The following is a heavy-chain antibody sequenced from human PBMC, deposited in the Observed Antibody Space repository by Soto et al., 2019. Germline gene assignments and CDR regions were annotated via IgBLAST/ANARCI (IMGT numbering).Heavy chain of an antibody. Sequence: QVQLVESGGGVVQPGRSLRLSCAASGFTFSSYGMHWVRQAPGKGLEWVAVIWYDGSNKYYADSVKGRFTISRDNSKNTLYLQMNSLRAEDTAVYYCARNPDSSWYVTGAFDIWGQGTMVTVSS. J-gene: IGHJ3*02. CDR3: ARNPDSSWYVTGAFDI. CDR2: IWYDGSNK. V-gene: IGHV3-33*01. D-gene: IGHD6-13*01. CDR1: GFTFSSYG.